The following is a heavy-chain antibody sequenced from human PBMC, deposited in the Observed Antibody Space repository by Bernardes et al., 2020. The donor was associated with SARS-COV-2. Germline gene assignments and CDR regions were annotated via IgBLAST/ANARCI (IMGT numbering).Heavy chain of an antibody. V-gene: IGHV4-31*03. Sequence: SEPLSLTCTVSGGSISSGGYYWSWLRQHPGKGLEWIGYIYYSGSTYYNPSLKSRVTISVDTSKNQFSLKLSSVTAADTAVYYCARDIGDGYNVYWYFDLWGRGTLVTVSS. CDR1: GGSISSGGYY. CDR3: ARDIGDGYNVYWYFDL. CDR2: IYYSGST. D-gene: IGHD5-12*01. J-gene: IGHJ2*01.